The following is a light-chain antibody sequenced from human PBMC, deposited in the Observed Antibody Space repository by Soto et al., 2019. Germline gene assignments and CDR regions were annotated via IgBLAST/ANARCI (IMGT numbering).Light chain of an antibody. CDR3: QSYDSSLSVV. Sequence: QSVLTQPPSVSGAPGQRVTISCTGSSSNIGAGYDVHWYQQLPGTAPKLPIYGNSNRPSGVPDRFSGSKSGTSASLAITGPQAEYEADYYCQSYDSSLSVVFVGGTKLTVL. J-gene: IGLJ2*01. CDR2: GNS. CDR1: SSNIGAGYD. V-gene: IGLV1-40*01.